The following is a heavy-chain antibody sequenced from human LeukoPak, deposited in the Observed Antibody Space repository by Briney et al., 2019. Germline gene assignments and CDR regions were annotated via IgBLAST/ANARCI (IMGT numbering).Heavy chain of an antibody. Sequence: GGSLRLSCAASGFTFSSYAMSWVRQAPGKGLEWVSAISGSGGSTYYADSVKGRFTISRDNSKNTLYLQMNSLRAEDTAVYYCASPPIVGATSRYDYWGQGTLVTVSS. V-gene: IGHV3-23*01. J-gene: IGHJ4*02. CDR3: ASPPIVGATSRYDY. D-gene: IGHD1-26*01. CDR1: GFTFSSYA. CDR2: ISGSGGST.